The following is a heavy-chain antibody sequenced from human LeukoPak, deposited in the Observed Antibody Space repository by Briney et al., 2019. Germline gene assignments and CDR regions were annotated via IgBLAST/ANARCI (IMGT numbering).Heavy chain of an antibody. CDR2: IYYSGST. J-gene: IGHJ4*02. CDR3: ARGWFREPHYYFDY. D-gene: IGHD3-10*01. V-gene: IGHV4-59*01. CDR1: GGSISSYY. Sequence: PSETLSLTCTVSGGSISSYYWSWIRQPPGKGLEWIGYIYYSGSTNYNPSLKSRVTTSVDTSKNQFSLKLSSVTAADTAVYYCARGWFREPHYYFDYWGQGTLVTVSS.